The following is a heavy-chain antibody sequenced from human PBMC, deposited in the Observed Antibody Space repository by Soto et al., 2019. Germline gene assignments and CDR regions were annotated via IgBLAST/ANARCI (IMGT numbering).Heavy chain of an antibody. Sequence: GGSLRLSCAASGFTFSKLDMSWVRQAPGKGLEWVSSVSTTGDTTYYADSVKGRFTISRDNSKNTLYLQMNSLRAEDTAVYYCDTRVGVAFDIWGQGTMVTVSS. CDR2: VSTTGDTT. CDR1: GFTFSKLD. CDR3: DTRVGVAFDI. J-gene: IGHJ3*02. D-gene: IGHD2-15*01. V-gene: IGHV3-23*01.